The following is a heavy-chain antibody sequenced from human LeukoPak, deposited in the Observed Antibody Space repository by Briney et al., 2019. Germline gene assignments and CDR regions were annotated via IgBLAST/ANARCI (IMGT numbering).Heavy chain of an antibody. CDR2: IIPIFGTA. D-gene: IGHD2-2*01. CDR1: GGTFSSYA. Sequence: GASVKVSCKASGGTFSSYAISWVRQGPGQGLEWMGGIIPIFGTANYAQKFQGRVTITADESTSTAYMELSSLRSEDTAVYYCARRVPAAMVDDAFDIWGQGTMVTVSS. V-gene: IGHV1-69*13. J-gene: IGHJ3*02. CDR3: ARRVPAAMVDDAFDI.